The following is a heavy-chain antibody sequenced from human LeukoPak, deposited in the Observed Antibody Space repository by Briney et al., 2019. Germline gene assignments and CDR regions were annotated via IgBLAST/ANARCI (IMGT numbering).Heavy chain of an antibody. CDR3: ARYPYYDFWSGYSPKGNWFDP. Sequence: GGSLRLSCAASGFTFSSYAMSWVRQAPGKGLEWVSAISGSGGSTYYADSVKGRFTISRDNSKNTLYLQMNSLRAEDTAVYYCARYPYYDFWSGYSPKGNWFDPWGQGTLVTVSS. V-gene: IGHV3-23*01. CDR1: GFTFSSYA. CDR2: ISGSGGST. J-gene: IGHJ5*02. D-gene: IGHD3-3*01.